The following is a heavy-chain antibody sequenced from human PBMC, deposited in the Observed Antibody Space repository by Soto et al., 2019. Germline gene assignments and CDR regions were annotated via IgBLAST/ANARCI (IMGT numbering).Heavy chain of an antibody. D-gene: IGHD6-13*01. CDR3: ARGSQQDYYYGMDV. Sequence: GGSLRLSCAASGFTFSSYAMHWVRQAPGKGLEWVAVISHDGSNKYYADSVKGRFTISRDNSKNTLYLQMNSLRAEDTAVYYCARGSQQDYYYGMDVWGQGTTVTVSS. CDR1: GFTFSSYA. CDR2: ISHDGSNK. V-gene: IGHV3-30-3*01. J-gene: IGHJ6*02.